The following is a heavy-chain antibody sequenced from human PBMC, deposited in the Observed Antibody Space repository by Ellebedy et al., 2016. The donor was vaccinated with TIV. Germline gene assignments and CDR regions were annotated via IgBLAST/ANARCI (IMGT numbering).Heavy chain of an antibody. CDR2: IHKDGSGA. V-gene: IGHV3-74*01. CDR1: GFTLSSYW. D-gene: IGHD1-26*01. CDR3: VRDSERYSFDY. J-gene: IGHJ4*02. Sequence: GESLKISCAASGFTLSSYWMHWVRQAPGKGLVWVSSIHKDGSGANYADSVKGRFTISRDNARNALYLQMDSLSADDTAVYYCVRDSERYSFDYWGQGTLVTVSS.